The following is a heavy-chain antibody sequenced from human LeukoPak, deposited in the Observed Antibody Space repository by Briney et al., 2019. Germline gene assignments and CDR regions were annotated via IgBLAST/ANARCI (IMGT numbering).Heavy chain of an antibody. CDR2: IYYSGST. D-gene: IGHD1-14*01. V-gene: IGHV4-39*07. CDR1: SGSISSSSYY. CDR3: ARDAGAGTTSHRYFYYYYGLDV. Sequence: SETLSLTCTVSSGSISSSSYYWGWIRQPPGQGLEWIGTIYYSGSTYYNPSLKSRVTISVDTSKNQFSLKLRSVTAADTAVYYCARDAGAGTTSHRYFYYYYGLDVWGQGTTVTVSS. J-gene: IGHJ6*02.